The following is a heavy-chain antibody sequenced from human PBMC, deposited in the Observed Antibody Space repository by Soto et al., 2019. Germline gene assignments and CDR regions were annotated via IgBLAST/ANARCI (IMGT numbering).Heavy chain of an antibody. CDR3: ARRLSGSGPFDY. D-gene: IGHD6-19*01. Sequence: PGESLKISCKGSGYSFSSYWIGWVRQMPGKGLEWMGNIYPADSDTRYSPSFRGQVTLSVDKSISTAYLQWSSLRASGSVMYYCARRLSGSGPFDYWGQGTQVTVSS. CDR2: IYPADSDT. J-gene: IGHJ4*02. V-gene: IGHV5-51*01. CDR1: GYSFSSYW.